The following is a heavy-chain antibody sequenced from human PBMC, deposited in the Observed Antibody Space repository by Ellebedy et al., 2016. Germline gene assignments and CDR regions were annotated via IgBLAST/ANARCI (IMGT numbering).Heavy chain of an antibody. CDR3: VKEMGRGVEKWLRGYVDY. CDR2: LSWNGGTI. V-gene: IGHV3-9*01. CDR1: GFTFYDYA. Sequence: SLKISXAASGFTFYDYAMHRVRPAPGKGLEWVATLSWNGGTIGFAESVKGRFTISRDSAKNSLYLQMNSLRVEDTAVYYGVKEMGRGVEKWLRGYVDYWGQGTLITVSS. D-gene: IGHD5-12*01. J-gene: IGHJ4*03.